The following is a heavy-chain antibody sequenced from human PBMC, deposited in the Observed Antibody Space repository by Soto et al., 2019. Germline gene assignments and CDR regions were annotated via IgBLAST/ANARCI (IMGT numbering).Heavy chain of an antibody. V-gene: IGHV4-34*01. CDR1: GGSFSGYY. Sequence: SETLSLTCAVYGGSFSGYYWSWIRQPPGKGLEWIGEINHSGSTNYNPSLKSRVTISVDTSKNQFSLKLSSVTAADTAVYYCARITNNGDYVDYWGQGTPVTVSS. CDR3: ARITNNGDYVDY. CDR2: INHSGST. D-gene: IGHD3-16*01. J-gene: IGHJ4*02.